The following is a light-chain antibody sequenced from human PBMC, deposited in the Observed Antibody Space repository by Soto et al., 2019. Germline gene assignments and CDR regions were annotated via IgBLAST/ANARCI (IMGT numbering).Light chain of an antibody. V-gene: IGLV2-14*03. CDR1: SSDVGGYNY. CDR2: DVS. J-gene: IGLJ3*02. CDR3: CSYTTSRTRA. Sequence: QSALTQPASVSGSPGQSITISCTGTSSDVGGYNYVSWYQHHPGKAPKLMIFDVSHRPSGVSNRFSGSKSGNTASLTISGLQADDEAYYYCCSYTTSRTRAFGGGTKLTVL.